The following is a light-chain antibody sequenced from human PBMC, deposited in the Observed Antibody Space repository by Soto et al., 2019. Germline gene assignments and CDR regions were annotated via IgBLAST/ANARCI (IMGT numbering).Light chain of an antibody. J-gene: IGLJ1*01. V-gene: IGLV1-40*01. CDR1: SSNIGAGYD. Sequence: QSVLTQPPSVSGAPGQRVTISCTGSSSNIGAGYDVHWYQQRPGTAPKLLIFGNINRPSGVPDRFSGSKSGTSASLAITGLQAEDEGDYYCCSFAGSLNFVFXTGTKVTVL. CDR2: GNI. CDR3: CSFAGSLNFV.